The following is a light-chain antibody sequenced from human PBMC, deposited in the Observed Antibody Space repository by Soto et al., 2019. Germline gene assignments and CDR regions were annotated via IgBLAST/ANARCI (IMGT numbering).Light chain of an antibody. CDR1: DSNLGAGYH. V-gene: IGLV1-40*01. Sequence: QPVLTQPPSVSGALGQKVTISCTGTDSNLGAGYHVHWYQQFPGKAPKFLIYTNDRRTSGVPDRFSGSKSGTSASLVVTGVQADDEAVYYCQSYDRGVSAWVFGGGTQLTVL. CDR3: QSYDRGVSAWV. CDR2: TND. J-gene: IGLJ3*02.